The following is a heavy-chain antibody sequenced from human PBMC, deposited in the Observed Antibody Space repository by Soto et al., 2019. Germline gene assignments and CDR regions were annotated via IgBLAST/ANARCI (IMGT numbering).Heavy chain of an antibody. D-gene: IGHD6-13*01. J-gene: IGHJ4*02. V-gene: IGHV3-23*01. Sequence: GGSLRLSCAASGFTFSSYDMSWVRQAPGKGLEWVSTITGSGGSTYYAEFVKGRFTISRDDSKNTLYLQMNSLRAEDTAVYYCAKDRSSSWFTRSFESWGQGTLVTVSS. CDR2: ITGSGGST. CDR1: GFTFSSYD. CDR3: AKDRSSSWFTRSFES.